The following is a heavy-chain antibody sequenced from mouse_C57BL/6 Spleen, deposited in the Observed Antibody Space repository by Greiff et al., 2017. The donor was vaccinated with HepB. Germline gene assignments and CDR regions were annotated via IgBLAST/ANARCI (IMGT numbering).Heavy chain of an antibody. CDR2: ISYDGSN. Sequence: EVQLVESGPGLVKPSQSLSLTCSVTGYSITSGYYWNWIRQFPGNKLEWMGYISYDGSNNYNPSLKNRISITRDTSKNQFFLKLNSVTTEDTATYYCASLDGYFDYWGQGTTLTVSS. D-gene: IGHD2-3*01. CDR1: GYSITSGYY. CDR3: ASLDGYFDY. V-gene: IGHV3-6*01. J-gene: IGHJ2*01.